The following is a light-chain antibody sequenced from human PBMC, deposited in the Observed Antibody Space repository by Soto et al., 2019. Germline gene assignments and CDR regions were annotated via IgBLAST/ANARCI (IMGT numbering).Light chain of an antibody. CDR1: SSDVGGYNY. CDR2: EVS. Sequence: QSALTQPASVSGSPGQSITISCTGTSSDVGGYNYVSWYQQHPGKAPKLMIYEVSNRPSGVSNRFSGSKSGNTASLTISGLRAEDEADYYCSSYTSSSPSSVFGTGTKV. CDR3: SSYTSSSPSSV. V-gene: IGLV2-14*01. J-gene: IGLJ1*01.